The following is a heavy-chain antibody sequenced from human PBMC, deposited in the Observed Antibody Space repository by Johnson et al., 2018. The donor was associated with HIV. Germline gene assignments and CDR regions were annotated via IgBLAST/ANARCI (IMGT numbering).Heavy chain of an antibody. CDR3: ARDRGGYYSDSSGLDAFDI. V-gene: IGHV3-11*04. Sequence: QVQLMESGGGVVQPGRSLRLSCAVFGFTFSDYYMSWIRQAPGTGLEWVSYISSSGSTIYYADSVKGRFPISRDNAKNSLYLQLNSLRAEDTAVYSCARDRGGYYSDSSGLDAFDIWGQGTMVTVSS. CDR2: ISSSGSTI. D-gene: IGHD3-22*01. CDR1: GFTFSDYY. J-gene: IGHJ3*02.